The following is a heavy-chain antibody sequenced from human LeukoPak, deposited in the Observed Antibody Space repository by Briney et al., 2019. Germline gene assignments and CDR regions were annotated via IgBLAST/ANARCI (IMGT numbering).Heavy chain of an antibody. V-gene: IGHV4-34*01. CDR2: INHSGST. CDR1: GGSFSGYY. D-gene: IGHD1-14*01. Sequence: SETLSLTCAVYGGSFSGYYWSWIRQPPGKGLEWIGEINHSGSTNYNPPLKSRVTISVDTSKNQFSLKLSSVTAADTAVYYCARLRGNLYYYYGMDVWGQGTTVTVSS. J-gene: IGHJ6*02. CDR3: ARLRGNLYYYYGMDV.